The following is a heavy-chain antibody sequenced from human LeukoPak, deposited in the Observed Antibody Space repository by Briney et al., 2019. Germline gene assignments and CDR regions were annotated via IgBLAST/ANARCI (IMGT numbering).Heavy chain of an antibody. CDR2: IYYSGTT. J-gene: IGHJ4*02. Sequence: PSETLSLTCTVSGGSLSSSSYYWDWIRQPPGKGLEWIGSIYYSGTTYYNPSLKSRVTISVDTSKNQFSLRLSSLTAADTAVYYCATKRWLQPFDYWGQGTLVTVSS. CDR1: GGSLSSSSYY. D-gene: IGHD5-24*01. CDR3: ATKRWLQPFDY. V-gene: IGHV4-39*01.